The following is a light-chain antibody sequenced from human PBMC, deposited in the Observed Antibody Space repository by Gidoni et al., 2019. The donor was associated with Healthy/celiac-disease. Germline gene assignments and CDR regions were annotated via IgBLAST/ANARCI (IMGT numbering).Light chain of an antibody. V-gene: IGKV1-5*03. CDR2: KAS. Sequence: SQSISSWLAWYQQKPGKAPKLLIYKASSLESGVPSRFSGSGSGTEFTLTISSLQPDDFATYYCQQYNSYPYTFXQXTKLEIK. CDR1: QSISSW. J-gene: IGKJ2*01. CDR3: QQYNSYPYT.